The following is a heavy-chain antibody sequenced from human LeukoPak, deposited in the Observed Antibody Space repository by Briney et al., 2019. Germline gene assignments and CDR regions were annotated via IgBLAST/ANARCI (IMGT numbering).Heavy chain of an antibody. V-gene: IGHV1-2*02. CDR2: INPNSGGT. D-gene: IGHD5-18*01. J-gene: IGHJ4*02. CDR3: ARATELQLWFSFDY. Sequence: GASVKVSCKASGYTFIAYYMHWVRQAPGQGLEWMGWINPNSGGTNYAQKFQGRVTMTRDTSISTAYMELSRLRSDDTAVYYCARATELQLWFSFDYWGQGTLVTVSS. CDR1: GYTFIAYY.